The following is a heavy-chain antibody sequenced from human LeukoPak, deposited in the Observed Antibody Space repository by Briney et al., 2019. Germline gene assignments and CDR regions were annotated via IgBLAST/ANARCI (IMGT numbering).Heavy chain of an antibody. J-gene: IGHJ4*02. Sequence: SETLSLTCSVSGDSISSDYWGWIRQPPGKGLEWIGYISSSGSANYNPSLTSRVTISVDTSKNQFSLKLSSVTAADTAVYYCARGSYIYGHPPSLDYWGQGTLVTVSS. V-gene: IGHV4-59*01. D-gene: IGHD5-18*01. CDR2: ISSSGSA. CDR1: GDSISSDY. CDR3: ARGSYIYGHPPSLDY.